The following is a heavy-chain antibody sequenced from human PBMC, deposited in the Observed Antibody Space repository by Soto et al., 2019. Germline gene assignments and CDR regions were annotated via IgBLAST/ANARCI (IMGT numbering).Heavy chain of an antibody. V-gene: IGHV4-31*03. CDR2: IYYSGST. Sequence: QVQLQESGPGLVKPSQTLSLTCTVSGGSISSGGYYWSWIRQHPGKGLEWIGYIYYSGSTYYNPFLKSRVTISVDTSKNQLSLKLSSVTAADTAVYYCARTSTRRLSYGMDVWGQGPTVTVSS. J-gene: IGHJ6*02. CDR1: GGSISSGGYY. CDR3: ARTSTRRLSYGMDV.